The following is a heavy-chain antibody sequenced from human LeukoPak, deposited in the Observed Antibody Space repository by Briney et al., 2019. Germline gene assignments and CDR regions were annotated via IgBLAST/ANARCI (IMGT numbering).Heavy chain of an antibody. CDR1: GFTFGRYG. CDR2: ISYDGSNK. D-gene: IGHD3-22*01. CDR3: ARLLDSGDYALSVLRY. V-gene: IGHV3-33*01. Sequence: GGSLRLSCAASGFTFGRYGMHWVRQAPGKGLEWVALISYDGSNKYYADSVKGRFTISRDNSKNTLYLQMNSPRAEDTAVYYCARLLDSGDYALSVLRYWGQGTLVTVSS. J-gene: IGHJ4*02.